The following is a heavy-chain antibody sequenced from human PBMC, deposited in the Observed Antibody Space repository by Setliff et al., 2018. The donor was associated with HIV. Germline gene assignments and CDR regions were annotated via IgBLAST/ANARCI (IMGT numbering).Heavy chain of an antibody. D-gene: IGHD3-16*01. V-gene: IGHV3-9*01. Sequence: GGSLRLSCAASGFRFGHYVMHWVRQPPGKGLEWVSGISWSSGGVGYADSVKGRFTVSRDNAKNSLYLQMNSLRAEDTAVYYCARDIGGIGGYWGQGTLVTVSS. J-gene: IGHJ4*02. CDR2: ISWSSGGV. CDR3: ARDIGGIGGY. CDR1: GFRFGHYV.